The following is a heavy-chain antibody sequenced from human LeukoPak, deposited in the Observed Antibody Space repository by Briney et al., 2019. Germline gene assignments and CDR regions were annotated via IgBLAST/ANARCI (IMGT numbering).Heavy chain of an antibody. D-gene: IGHD2-8*01. CDR3: ASLPYCTNGVCSTNYFDY. CDR1: GGSFSGYY. J-gene: IGHJ4*02. Sequence: SETLSLTCAVYGGSFSGYYWSWIRQPPGKGLEWIGEIKHSGSTNYNPSLKSRVTISVDTSKNQFSLKLSSVTAADTAVYYCASLPYCTNGVCSTNYFDYWGQGTLVTVSS. CDR2: IKHSGST. V-gene: IGHV4-34*01.